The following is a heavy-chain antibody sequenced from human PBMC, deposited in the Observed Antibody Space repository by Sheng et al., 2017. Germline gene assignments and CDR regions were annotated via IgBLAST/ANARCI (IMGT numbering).Heavy chain of an antibody. V-gene: IGHV3-30-3*01. CDR3: ARTYSSSWYQGSHYYYYMDV. CDR2: ISYDGSNK. J-gene: IGHJ6*03. Sequence: QVQLVESGGGVVQPGRSLRLSCAASGFTFSSYAMHWVRQAPGKGLEWVAVISYDGSNKYYADSVKGRFTISRDNSKNTLYLQMNSLRAEDTAVYYCARTYSSSWYQGSHYYYYMDVWGKGTTVTVSS. CDR1: GFTFSSYA. D-gene: IGHD6-13*01.